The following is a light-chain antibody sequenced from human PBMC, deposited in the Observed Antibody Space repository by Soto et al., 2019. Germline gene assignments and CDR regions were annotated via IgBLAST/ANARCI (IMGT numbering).Light chain of an antibody. CDR3: QQYGSSNT. J-gene: IGKJ2*01. CDR2: GAS. V-gene: IGKV3-20*01. Sequence: EIVMTQSPGTLSVSPGERATLSCGASESVSSNLAWYQQKPGQAPRLLIYGASRRATGLPDRFSGSGSGTDFTLTISRLEPEDFAVYYCQQYGSSNTFGQGTKVDIK. CDR1: ESVSSN.